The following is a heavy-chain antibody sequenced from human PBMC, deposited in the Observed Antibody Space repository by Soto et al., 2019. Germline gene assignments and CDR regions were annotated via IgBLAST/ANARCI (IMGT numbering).Heavy chain of an antibody. D-gene: IGHD2-2*01. J-gene: IGHJ5*02. CDR3: ARLVVVAPVANA. CDR2: IFYTGTT. CDR1: GGSLSYNSYY. V-gene: IGHV4-39*02. Sequence: XTLSLPCSVSGGSLSYNSYYWGWIRQPPGKGLEWVGGIFYTGTTYYSPSLKDRVTISVDTAKNSFSLNVTSLTAADKAVYFCARLVVVAPVANAWGQGTLVTVSS.